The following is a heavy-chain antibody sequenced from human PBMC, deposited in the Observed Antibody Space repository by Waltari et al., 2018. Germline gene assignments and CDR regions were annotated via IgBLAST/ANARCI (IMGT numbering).Heavy chain of an antibody. V-gene: IGHV4-31*03. CDR1: GGSISSGGYY. Sequence: QVQLQESGPGLVKPSQTLSLTCTVSGGSISSGGYYWSWIRQHPGKCLEWIGYIYHSGSTYYNPSLKSRVTISVDRSKNQFSLKLSSVTAADTAVYYCARTHYYDSSLAYWGQGTLVTVSS. J-gene: IGHJ4*02. CDR2: IYHSGST. D-gene: IGHD3-22*01. CDR3: ARTHYYDSSLAY.